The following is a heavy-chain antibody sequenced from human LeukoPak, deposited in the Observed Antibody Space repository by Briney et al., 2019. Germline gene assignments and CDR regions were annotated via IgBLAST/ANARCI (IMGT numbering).Heavy chain of an antibody. CDR3: ARSYSSSWYITQYYYYMDV. Sequence: PSETLSLTCTVSGGSISSYYWSWIRQPPGKGLEWIGYIYYSGSTNYNPSLKSRVTISADTSKNQFSLKLSSVTAADTAVYYCARSYSSSWYITQYYYYMDVWGKWTTVTVSS. CDR2: IYYSGST. D-gene: IGHD6-13*01. J-gene: IGHJ6*03. CDR1: GGSISSYY. V-gene: IGHV4-59*01.